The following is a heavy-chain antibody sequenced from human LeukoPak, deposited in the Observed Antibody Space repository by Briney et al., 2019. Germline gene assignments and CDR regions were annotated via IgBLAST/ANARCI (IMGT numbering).Heavy chain of an antibody. V-gene: IGHV3-66*01. D-gene: IGHD4-17*01. J-gene: IGHJ4*02. CDR2: IYRDGST. CDR3: AVQGYGDYFDY. Sequence: PGGSLRLSCAASGFTVSSNYMSWVRQAPGKGLEWVSVIYRDGSTLYADSVKGRFSVSRDNSKNTLYLQMNSLRAEDTAVYYCAVQGYGDYFDYWGQGTLVTVSS. CDR1: GFTVSSNY.